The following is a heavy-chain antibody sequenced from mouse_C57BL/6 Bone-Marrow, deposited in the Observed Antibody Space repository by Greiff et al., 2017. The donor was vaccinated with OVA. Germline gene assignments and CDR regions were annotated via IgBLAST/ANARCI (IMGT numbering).Heavy chain of an antibody. CDR2: ISSGSSTI. J-gene: IGHJ4*01. D-gene: IGHD1-1*01. CDR3: ARRVVYYGSNYAMDY. V-gene: IGHV5-17*01. Sequence: EVQGVESGGGLVKPGGSLKLSCAASGFTFSDYGMHWVRQAPEKGLEWVAYISSGSSTIYYADTVKGRFTISRDNAKNTLFLQMTSLRSEDTAMYYCARRVVYYGSNYAMDYWGQGTSVTVSS. CDR1: GFTFSDYG.